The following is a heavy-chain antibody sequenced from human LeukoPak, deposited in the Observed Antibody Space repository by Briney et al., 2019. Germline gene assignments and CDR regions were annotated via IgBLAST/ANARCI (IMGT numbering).Heavy chain of an antibody. D-gene: IGHD3-22*01. CDR3: AKGPGSGSYYFDY. V-gene: IGHV4-39*07. CDR2: ISYSGST. Sequence: PSETLSLTCTVSGVSISSSSYYWGWIRQPPGKGLEWIASISYSGSTYYNPSLKSRVTISVDTSKNQCSLKLSSVTAADTAVYYCAKGPGSGSYYFDYWGQGTLVTVSS. J-gene: IGHJ4*02. CDR1: GVSISSSSYY.